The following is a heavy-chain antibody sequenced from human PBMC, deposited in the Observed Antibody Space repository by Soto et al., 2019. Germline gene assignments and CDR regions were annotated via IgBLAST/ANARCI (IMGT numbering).Heavy chain of an antibody. CDR3: ARAITPPGAPAWYYFDS. V-gene: IGHV4-61*02. J-gene: IGHJ4*02. D-gene: IGHD6-13*01. Sequence: SQTLSITCTVSVASITGSSDCSWIRQPAGKGLEWIGRFSLSGTTNYNPSLRSRVTMSADVSKNQFSLRLTSVTAADTALYYCARAITPPGAPAWYYFDSSGQGTLVTVSS. CDR2: FSLSGTT. CDR1: VASITGSSD.